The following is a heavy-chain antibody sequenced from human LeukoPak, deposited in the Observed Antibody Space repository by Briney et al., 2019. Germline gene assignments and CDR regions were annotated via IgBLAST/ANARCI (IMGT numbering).Heavy chain of an antibody. D-gene: IGHD2-21*01. CDR1: GFTFSSYS. CDR3: ARRWGSVIVDD. J-gene: IGHJ4*02. Sequence: GGSLRLSCAASGFTFSSYSMNWVRQAPGKGLVWVSLINSDGSSTSYADSVRGRFTISRDNAKNTLYLQMNSLRAEDTAVYYCARRWGSVIVDDWGQGTLVTVSS. V-gene: IGHV3-74*01. CDR2: INSDGSST.